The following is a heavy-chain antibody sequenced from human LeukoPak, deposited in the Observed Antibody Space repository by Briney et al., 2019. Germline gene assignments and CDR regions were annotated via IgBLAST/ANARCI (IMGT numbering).Heavy chain of an antibody. V-gene: IGHV3-7*01. CDR2: IKQDGSEK. CDR3: ARDSSGSYYGY. D-gene: IGHD1-26*01. J-gene: IGHJ4*02. Sequence: GRSLRLSCAASGFTFSSYWMSWVRQAPGKGLEWVANIKQDGSEKYYVDSVKGRFTISRDNAKNSLYLQMNSLRAEDTAVYYCARDSSGSYYGYWGQGTLVTVSS. CDR1: GFTFSSYW.